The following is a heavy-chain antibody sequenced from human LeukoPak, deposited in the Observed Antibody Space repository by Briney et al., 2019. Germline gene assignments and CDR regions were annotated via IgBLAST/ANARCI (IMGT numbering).Heavy chain of an antibody. CDR1: GDSVSSNSVT. V-gene: IGHV6-1*01. CDR3: ARWDRLATSAVDY. CDR2: TFYRSKWNA. Sequence: SQTLSLTCTISGDSVSSNSVTWNWLRQSPSRGLEWLGRTFYRSKWNADYAPSVQSRMTINPDSSRNQFSLQLHSVTPDDTAVYFCARWDRLATSAVDYWGQGTLVTVSS. D-gene: IGHD3-16*01. J-gene: IGHJ4*02.